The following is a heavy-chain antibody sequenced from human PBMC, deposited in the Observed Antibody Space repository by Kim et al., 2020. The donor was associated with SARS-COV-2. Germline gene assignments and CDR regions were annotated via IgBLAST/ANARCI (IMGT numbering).Heavy chain of an antibody. CDR2: IYPGDSDT. CDR1: GYSFTSYW. CDR3: ARHRGRGSTVVTPAADP. V-gene: IGHV5-51*01. Sequence: GESLKISCKGSGYSFTSYWIGWVRQMPGKGLEWMGIIYPGDSDTRYSPSFQGQVTISADKSISTAYLQWSSLKALDTAMYYCARHRGRGSTVVTPAADPWGQGTLVTVSS. D-gene: IGHD4-17*01. J-gene: IGHJ5*02.